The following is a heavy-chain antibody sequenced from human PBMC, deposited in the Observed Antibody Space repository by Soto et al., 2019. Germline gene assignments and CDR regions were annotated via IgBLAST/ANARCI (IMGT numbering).Heavy chain of an antibody. D-gene: IGHD6-19*01. V-gene: IGHV3-48*02. Sequence: PGGSLRLSCVASQFPFDVYSMHWVRQAPGKGLEWVSYIRHTTSATFYADAVKGRFTISRDNRKNSLFLQMNSLRDDDTGVYFCARARGSSGMFEMDVWGPGTLVTVSS. CDR3: ARARGSSGMFEMDV. CDR1: QFPFDVYS. J-gene: IGHJ3*01. CDR2: IRHTTSAT.